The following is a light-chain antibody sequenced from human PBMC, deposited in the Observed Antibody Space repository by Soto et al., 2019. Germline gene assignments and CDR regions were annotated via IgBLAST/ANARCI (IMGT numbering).Light chain of an antibody. V-gene: IGKV3-15*01. CDR3: QQYFNWPPLT. CDR1: QSVSSN. CDR2: GAS. J-gene: IGKJ4*01. Sequence: EIVLTQSPATLSVSPGERATLSCRASQSVSSNLAWYQQKPGQAPRLPMFGASTRATNIPARFSGSESGTEFPLTISSLQSEDFAVYYWQQYFNWPPLTFGGGTKVEI.